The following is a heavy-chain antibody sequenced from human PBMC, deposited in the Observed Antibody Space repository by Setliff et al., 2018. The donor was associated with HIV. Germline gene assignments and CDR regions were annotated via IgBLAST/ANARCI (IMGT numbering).Heavy chain of an antibody. Sequence: PSETLSLTCSVSGGSLISGGYYWTWIRQRPGKGLEWIGYIYYTGKTYSNPSLSSRLTMSVDTSKNQFTLKLRSVTAADTAVYYCARDLTSNSNCFDPWGQGVRGTVPQ. CDR3: ARDLTSNSNCFDP. CDR2: IYYTGKT. CDR1: GGSLISGGYY. J-gene: IGHJ5*02. D-gene: IGHD4-4*01. V-gene: IGHV4-31*02.